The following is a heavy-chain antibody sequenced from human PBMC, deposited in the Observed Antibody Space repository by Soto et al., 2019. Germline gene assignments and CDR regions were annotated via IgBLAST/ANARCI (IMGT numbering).Heavy chain of an antibody. J-gene: IGHJ5*02. CDR2: IIPILGIA. CDR3: ARGAGEGGSYGGWFDP. CDR1: GGTFSSYT. V-gene: IGHV1-69*02. Sequence: QLVQSGAEVKKPGSSVKVSCKASGGTFSSYTISWVRQAPGQGLEWMGGIIPILGIANYAQKFQGRVTITADKSTSTAYMELSSLRSEDTAVYYCARGAGEGGSYGGWFDPWGQGTLVTVSS. D-gene: IGHD1-26*01.